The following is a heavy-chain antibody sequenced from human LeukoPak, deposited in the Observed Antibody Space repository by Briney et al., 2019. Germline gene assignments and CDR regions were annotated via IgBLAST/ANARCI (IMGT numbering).Heavy chain of an antibody. Sequence: GESLKISCEGLGCSFSTYWSAWVRQRPGKGLEWMGIIYPDGSETRYDPSFEGQVTISADRSTRTAYLQWSSLRASDTAMYYCARASRDGYNQNFDHWGQGTLVTVSS. CDR1: GCSFSTYW. J-gene: IGHJ4*02. D-gene: IGHD5-24*01. V-gene: IGHV5-51*01. CDR3: ARASRDGYNQNFDH. CDR2: IYPDGSET.